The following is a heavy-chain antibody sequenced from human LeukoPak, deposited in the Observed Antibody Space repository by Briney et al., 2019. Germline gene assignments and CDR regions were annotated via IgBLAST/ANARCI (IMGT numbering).Heavy chain of an antibody. CDR1: GFTFSSYG. J-gene: IGHJ6*03. CDR2: ISYDGSNK. V-gene: IGHV3-30*18. D-gene: IGHD3-10*01. Sequence: PGGSLRLSCAASGFTFSSYGMHWVRQAPGKGLEWVAVISYDGSNKYYADSVKGRFTISRDNSKNTLYLQMNSLRAEDTAVYYCAKTMVRGGHYYYYMDVWGKGTTVTVSS. CDR3: AKTMVRGGHYYYYMDV.